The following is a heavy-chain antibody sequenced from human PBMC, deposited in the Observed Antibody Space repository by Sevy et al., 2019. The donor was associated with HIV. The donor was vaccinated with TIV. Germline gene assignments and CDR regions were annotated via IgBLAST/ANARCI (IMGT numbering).Heavy chain of an antibody. CDR3: ARVGGGGYYDPWSGYLEFDP. Sequence: GGSLRLSCVGSGFSFSSDAMSWVRQAPGKGLQWVATVSASGGSTYYADSVRGLFSITRDNSKNTLYVKMNSLRAEDTAVYYCARVGGGGYYDPWSGYLEFDPWGQGTLVTVSS. D-gene: IGHD3-3*01. V-gene: IGHV3-23*01. J-gene: IGHJ5*02. CDR1: GFSFSSDA. CDR2: VSASGGST.